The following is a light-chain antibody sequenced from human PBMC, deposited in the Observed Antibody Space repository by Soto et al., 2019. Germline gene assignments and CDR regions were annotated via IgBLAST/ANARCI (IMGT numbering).Light chain of an antibody. V-gene: IGKV1-5*03. Sequence: DVEMIQSPSTLSASVGDRVTITCRASQSISSWLAWYQQKPGKAPKLLIYKASSLESGVPSRFSGSGSGTEFTLTISSLQPDDFATYYCQQYNSYSFTFGPGTKVDI. CDR1: QSISSW. CDR3: QQYNSYSFT. CDR2: KAS. J-gene: IGKJ3*01.